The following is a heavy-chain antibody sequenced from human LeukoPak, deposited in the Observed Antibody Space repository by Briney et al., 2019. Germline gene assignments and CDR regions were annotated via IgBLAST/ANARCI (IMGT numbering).Heavy chain of an antibody. CDR1: GFTFSSYG. J-gene: IGHJ4*02. V-gene: IGHV3-30*03. CDR2: ISYDGSNK. D-gene: IGHD5-24*01. CDR3: TRVGYIDEGIDY. Sequence: GGSLRLSCAASGFTFSSYGMHWVRQAPGKGLEWVAVISYDGSNKYYADSVKGRFAISRDNSKNTLYLQMNSLRAEDTAIYYCTRVGYIDEGIDYWGQGTLVTVSS.